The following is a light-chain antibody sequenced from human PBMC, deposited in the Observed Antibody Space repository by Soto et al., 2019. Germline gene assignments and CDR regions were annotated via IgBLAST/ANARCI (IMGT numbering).Light chain of an antibody. CDR3: QQNYSNPFT. Sequence: DIQMTQSPSSLSASVGDRVTITCRASQNITTYLNWYQQKPGKAPRLLIYGASTLGSGVPSRFSGTKSGTEFTLTISSLQPEDFASYYCQQNYSNPFTFGQGTKLEIK. J-gene: IGKJ2*01. V-gene: IGKV1-39*01. CDR1: QNITTY. CDR2: GAS.